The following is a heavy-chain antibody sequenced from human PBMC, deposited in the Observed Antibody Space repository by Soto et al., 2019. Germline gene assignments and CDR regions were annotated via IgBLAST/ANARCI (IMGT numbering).Heavy chain of an antibody. CDR2: INHSGST. Sequence: PSETLSLTCAVYGGSLTGYYWNWIRQPPGKGLEWIGEINHSGSTNYIPSLKSRVTISVDTSKNQFSLKLSSVTAADTAVYYCARGGAPNWFGPWGQGTLVTVSS. D-gene: IGHD1-26*01. J-gene: IGHJ5*02. CDR3: ARGGAPNWFGP. V-gene: IGHV4-34*01. CDR1: GGSLTGYY.